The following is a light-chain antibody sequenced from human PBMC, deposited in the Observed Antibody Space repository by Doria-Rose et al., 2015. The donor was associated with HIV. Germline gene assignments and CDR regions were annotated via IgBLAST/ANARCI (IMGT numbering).Light chain of an antibody. CDR1: QSVSTD. CDR2: GAS. Sequence: TQSPETLSVSPGESATLSCGASQSVSTDLAWYQHKPGQAPRLLIWGASTRATGIPARFSGSGSGTEFTLTISSLQSEDFAIYFCHQYNNWPAFGQGTRLDIK. CDR3: HQYNNWPA. J-gene: IGKJ5*01. V-gene: IGKV3-15*01.